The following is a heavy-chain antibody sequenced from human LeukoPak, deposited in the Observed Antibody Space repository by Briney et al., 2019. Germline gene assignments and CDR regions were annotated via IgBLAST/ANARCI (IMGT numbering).Heavy chain of an antibody. D-gene: IGHD3-10*01. J-gene: IGHJ4*02. CDR3: ARDHTGNFDY. CDR1: GGTFSSYA. Sequence: ASVKVSCKASGGTFSSYAISWVRQAPGQGLEWMGRIIPIPGIANYAQKFQGRVTITADKSTSTAYMELSSLRSEDTAVYYCARDHTGNFDYWGQGTLVTVSS. CDR2: IIPIPGIA. V-gene: IGHV1-69*04.